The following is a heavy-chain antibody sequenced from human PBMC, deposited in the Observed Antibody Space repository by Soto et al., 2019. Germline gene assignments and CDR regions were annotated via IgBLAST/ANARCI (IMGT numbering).Heavy chain of an antibody. CDR2: IYHTGST. Sequence: PSETLSLTCAVSGGSISSSNWWSWVRQPPGKGLEWIGEIYHTGSTKYNPSLNSRVTISVDTSQNQFSLKLNSVTAADTAVYYCARAYSVSYYGGYWFDPWGPGTLVTVSS. V-gene: IGHV4-4*02. D-gene: IGHD1-26*01. J-gene: IGHJ5*02. CDR3: ARAYSVSYYGGYWFDP. CDR1: GGSISSSNW.